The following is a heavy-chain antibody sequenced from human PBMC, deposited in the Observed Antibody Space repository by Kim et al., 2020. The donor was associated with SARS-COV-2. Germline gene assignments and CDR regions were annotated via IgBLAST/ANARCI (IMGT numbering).Heavy chain of an antibody. CDR2: INHSGST. J-gene: IGHJ6*04. D-gene: IGHD4-17*01. CDR1: GGSFSGYY. V-gene: IGHV4-34*01. Sequence: SETLSLTCAVYGGSFSGYYWSWIRQPPGKGLEWIGEINHSGSTNYNPSLKSRVTISVDTSKNQFSLKLSSVTAADTAVYYCARGRGGTTVVTLGLGYYYYYGMAVWREGTTVTVSS. CDR3: ARGRGGTTVVTLGLGYYYYYGMAV.